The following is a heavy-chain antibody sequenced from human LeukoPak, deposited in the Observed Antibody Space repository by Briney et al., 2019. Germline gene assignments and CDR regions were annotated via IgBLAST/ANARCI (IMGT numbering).Heavy chain of an antibody. V-gene: IGHV1-18*04. CDR3: ARGKRGSYGLYYYYMDV. CDR2: ISAYNGNT. J-gene: IGHJ6*03. CDR1: GYTFTGYY. D-gene: IGHD3-16*01. Sequence: ASVKVSCKASGYTFTGYYMHWVRQAPGQGLEWMGWISAYNGNTNYAQKLQGRVTMTADTSTSTAYMELRSLRSDDTAVYYCARGKRGSYGLYYYYMDVWGKGTTVTISS.